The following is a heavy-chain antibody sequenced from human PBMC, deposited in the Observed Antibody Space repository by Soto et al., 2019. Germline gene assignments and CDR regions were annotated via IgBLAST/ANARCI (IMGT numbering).Heavy chain of an antibody. CDR1: GDSVSSNSAA. D-gene: IGHD6-13*01. CDR3: ARGSSWGGIDYYYGMDV. CDR2: TYYRSKWYN. V-gene: IGHV6-1*01. Sequence: SQTLSLTCAISGDSVSSNSAAWNWIRQSPSRGLEWLGRTYYRSKWYNDYAVSVKSRITINPDTSKNQFSLQLNSVTPEDTAVYYCARGSSWGGIDYYYGMDVWGQGTEVTVSS. J-gene: IGHJ6*02.